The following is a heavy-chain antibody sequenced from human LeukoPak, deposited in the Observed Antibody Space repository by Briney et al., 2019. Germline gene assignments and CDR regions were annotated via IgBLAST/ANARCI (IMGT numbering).Heavy chain of an antibody. J-gene: IGHJ4*02. CDR3: ARGENIAAVDY. V-gene: IGHV3-11*05. Sequence: GGSLRLSCAASGFTFSDYYMSWIRQAPGQGLEWDSYISSSSSYTNYADSVKGRLTISSDNAKNSLYLQMNSLRAEDTAVYYCARGENIAAVDYWGQGTLVTVSS. CDR2: ISSSSSYT. D-gene: IGHD6-13*01. CDR1: GFTFSDYY.